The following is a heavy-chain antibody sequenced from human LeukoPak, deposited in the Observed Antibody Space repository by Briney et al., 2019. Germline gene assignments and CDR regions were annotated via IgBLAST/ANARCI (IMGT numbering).Heavy chain of an antibody. Sequence: SETLSLTCTVSGGSISSYYWSWIRQPPGKGLGWIGYIYYSGSTNYNPSLKSRVTISVDTSKNQFSLKLSSVTAADTAVYYCARDAGGWYYFDYWGLGTLVTVSS. V-gene: IGHV4-59*01. CDR3: ARDAGGWYYFDY. D-gene: IGHD6-19*01. CDR1: GGSISSYY. J-gene: IGHJ4*02. CDR2: IYYSGST.